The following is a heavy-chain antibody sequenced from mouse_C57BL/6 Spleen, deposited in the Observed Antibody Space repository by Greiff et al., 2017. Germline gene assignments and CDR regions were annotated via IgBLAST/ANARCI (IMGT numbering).Heavy chain of an antibody. J-gene: IGHJ4*01. Sequence: VQLQQSGAELVRPGASVKLSCTASGFNIKDYYMHWVKQRPEQGLEWIGRIDPDDGDTEYAPKFQGKATMTADTSSNPAYLQLSSLTSEDTAVYYCTLYGYHYYAMDYWGQGTSVTVSS. CDR1: GFNIKDYY. V-gene: IGHV14-1*01. CDR2: IDPDDGDT. D-gene: IGHD2-2*01. CDR3: TLYGYHYYAMDY.